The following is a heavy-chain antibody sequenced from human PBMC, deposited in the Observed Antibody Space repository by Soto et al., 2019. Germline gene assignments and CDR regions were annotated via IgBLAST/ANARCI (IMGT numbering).Heavy chain of an antibody. V-gene: IGHV4-30-4*01. J-gene: IGHJ6*02. CDR2: VHYSGSV. CDR3: AREDDGGDRDYYGLDV. Sequence: PSETLSLTCTVSGGSISFDHYHWTWIRQPPGKGLEWIGYVHYSGSVLYNPSLQSRVSISVGTSKNQFSLKLSSVTAADTAVYFCAREDDGGDRDYYGLDVWGQGTTVTVSS. D-gene: IGHD2-21*02. CDR1: GGSISFDHYH.